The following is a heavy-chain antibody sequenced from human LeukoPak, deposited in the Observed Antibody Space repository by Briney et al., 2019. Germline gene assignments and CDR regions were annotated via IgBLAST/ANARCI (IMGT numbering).Heavy chain of an antibody. CDR3: ARDRAAGFDP. D-gene: IGHD2-15*01. CDR1: GGSISSYY. Sequence: SETLSLTCTVSGGSISSYYWSWIRQPPGKGLEWIGYIYYSGSTNYNPSLKSRVTISVDTSKNQFSLKLSSVTAADTAVYYCARDRAAGFDPWGQGTLVTVSS. CDR2: IYYSGST. V-gene: IGHV4-59*01. J-gene: IGHJ5*02.